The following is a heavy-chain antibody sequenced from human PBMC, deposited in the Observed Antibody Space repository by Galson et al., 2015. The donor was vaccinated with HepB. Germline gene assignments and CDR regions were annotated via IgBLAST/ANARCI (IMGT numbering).Heavy chain of an antibody. V-gene: IGHV3-30*04. Sequence: SLRLSCAASGFTFSSYAMHWVRQAPGKGLEWVAVISYDGSNKYYADSVKGRFTISRDNSKNTLYLQMNSLRAEDTAVYYCARDPSVVPAAMFADGLYYYYGMDVWGQGTTVTVSS. CDR3: ARDPSVVPAAMFADGLYYYYGMDV. J-gene: IGHJ6*02. CDR2: ISYDGSNK. D-gene: IGHD2-2*01. CDR1: GFTFSSYA.